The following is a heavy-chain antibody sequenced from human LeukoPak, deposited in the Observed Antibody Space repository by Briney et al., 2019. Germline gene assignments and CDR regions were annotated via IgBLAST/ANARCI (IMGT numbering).Heavy chain of an antibody. CDR1: GFTFSSYA. CDR3: AKDDTITMVQGVIISRTASSFDY. J-gene: IGHJ4*02. D-gene: IGHD3-10*01. Sequence: GGSLRLSCAASGFTFSSYAMSWVRQAPGKGLEWVSAISRSGGNTYYADSVKGRFTISRDNSKNTLYLQMNSLRDEDTAVYYCAKDDTITMVQGVIISRTASSFDYWGQGTLVTVSS. CDR2: ISRSGGNT. V-gene: IGHV3-23*01.